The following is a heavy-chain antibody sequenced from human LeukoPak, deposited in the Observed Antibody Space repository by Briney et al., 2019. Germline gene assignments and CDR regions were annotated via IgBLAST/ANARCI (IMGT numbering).Heavy chain of an antibody. CDR1: GFTFSSYD. D-gene: IGHD2-15*01. J-gene: IGHJ4*02. CDR2: IGSAGDI. CDR3: ARAILYCSGGSCQPFSVFDS. V-gene: IGHV3-13*03. Sequence: GGSLRLSYAACGFTFSSYDMHWVRHATGKGLEWVSAIGSAGDIYYPGSVKGQFTISRENAKDSLYLQMNSLRAEDTAVYYCARAILYCSGGSCQPFSVFDSWGQGTLVTVSS.